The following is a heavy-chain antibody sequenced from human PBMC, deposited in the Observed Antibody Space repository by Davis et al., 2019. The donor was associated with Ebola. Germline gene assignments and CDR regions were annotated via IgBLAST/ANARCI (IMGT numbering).Heavy chain of an antibody. V-gene: IGHV5-51*01. J-gene: IGHJ4*02. CDR2: IYPDDSDT. Sequence: PGGSLRLSCKGPGSSFTSYWIGWVRQMPGKGLEWMGTIYPDDSDTRYSPSFQGQFTISADKSISTTYWQWSSLKASDTAMYYCARMGSRSTLDYWGQGTLVTVSS. CDR3: ARMGSRSTLDY. CDR1: GSSFTSYW. D-gene: IGHD6-6*01.